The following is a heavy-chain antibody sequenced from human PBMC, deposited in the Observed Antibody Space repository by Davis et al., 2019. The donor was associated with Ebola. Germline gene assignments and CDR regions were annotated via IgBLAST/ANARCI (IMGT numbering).Heavy chain of an antibody. CDR2: ISSSASYK. D-gene: IGHD4-23*01. Sequence: PGGSLRLSCAASGFTFSVYYMSWIRQAPGKGPEWVSSISSSASYKNYADSVKGRFTISRDDAKKSLYLQMDSLRAEDTAVYYCAQQLGDYGGNALRYWGQGTLVTVPS. CDR1: GFTFSVYY. J-gene: IGHJ4*02. CDR3: AQQLGDYGGNALRY. V-gene: IGHV3-11*06.